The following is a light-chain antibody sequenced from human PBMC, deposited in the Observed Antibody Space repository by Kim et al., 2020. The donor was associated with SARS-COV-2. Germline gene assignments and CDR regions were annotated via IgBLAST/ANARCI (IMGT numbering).Light chain of an antibody. CDR1: RTNIGDGYD. V-gene: IGLV1-40*01. CDR2: GNS. Sequence: ISLTLRRTNIGDGYDGLWYQQLPGTAHNSLIYGNSSTPSGVPDRFSCSKSGTSASLAITGLQAEDEADYYCQSYDSSLSGSVVFGGGTQLTVL. CDR3: QSYDSSLSGSVV. J-gene: IGLJ2*01.